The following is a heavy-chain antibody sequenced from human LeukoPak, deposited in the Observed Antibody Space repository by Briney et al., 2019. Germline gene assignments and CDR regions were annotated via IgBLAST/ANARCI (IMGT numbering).Heavy chain of an antibody. CDR2: ILYDGSNK. Sequence: GGSLGLSCAASGFTFSSYGMHWVRQAPGKGLEWVAFILYDGSNKYYADSVKGRFTISRDNSKNTLYLQMNSLRAEDTAVYYCAKAPGGYYYFYDYWGQGTLVTVSS. CDR1: GFTFSSYG. CDR3: AKAPGGYYYFYDY. D-gene: IGHD3-22*01. J-gene: IGHJ4*02. V-gene: IGHV3-30*02.